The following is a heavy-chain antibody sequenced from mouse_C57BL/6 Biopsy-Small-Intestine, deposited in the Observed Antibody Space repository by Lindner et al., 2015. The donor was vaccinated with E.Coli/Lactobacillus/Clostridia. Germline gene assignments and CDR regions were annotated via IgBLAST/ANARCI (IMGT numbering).Heavy chain of an antibody. CDR1: GYTFTSYG. D-gene: IGHD2-12*01. V-gene: IGHV1-81*01. CDR2: IYPRSGNT. CDR3: ARGGAYYSHYDALDY. J-gene: IGHJ4*01. Sequence: VQLQESGAELARPGASVSLSCKASGYTFTSYGISWVKQRTGQGLEWIGEIYPRSGNTYYNEKFKGKATLTADKSSSTAYMELRSLTSEDSAVYFCARGGAYYSHYDALDYWGQGTSVTVSS.